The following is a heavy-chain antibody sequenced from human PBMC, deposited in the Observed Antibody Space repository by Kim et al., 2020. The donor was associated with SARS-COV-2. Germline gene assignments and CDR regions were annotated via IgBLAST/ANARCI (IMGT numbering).Heavy chain of an antibody. D-gene: IGHD1-1*01. CDR1: GGSFSGYY. J-gene: IGHJ5*02. Sequence: SETLSLTCAVYGGSFSGYYWSWIRQPPGKGLEWIGEINHSGSTNYNPSLKSRVTISVDTSKNQFSLKLSSVTAADTAVYYCARGEGTTNWFDPWGQGTLVTVSS. V-gene: IGHV4-34*01. CDR3: ARGEGTTNWFDP. CDR2: INHSGST.